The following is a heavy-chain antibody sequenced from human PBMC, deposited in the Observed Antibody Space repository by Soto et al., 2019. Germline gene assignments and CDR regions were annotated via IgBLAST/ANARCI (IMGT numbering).Heavy chain of an antibody. CDR3: AKALFWGQSDY. D-gene: IGHD3-16*01. CDR1: GFPFGSYW. J-gene: IGHJ4*02. CDR2: ISADGTTT. V-gene: IGHV3-74*03. Sequence: GGSLRLSCAAYGFPFGSYWMHWFRQDPEKGLLWVSTISADGTTTQYPDSVKGRFTVSRDNAKNSVSLQMNSLRAEDTAIYYCAKALFWGQSDYWGQGSLVTVSS.